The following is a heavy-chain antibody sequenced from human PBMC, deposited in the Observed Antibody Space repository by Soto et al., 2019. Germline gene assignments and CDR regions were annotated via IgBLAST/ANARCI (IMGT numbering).Heavy chain of an antibody. CDR2: ISRDGRTT. CDR1: GFTVSSYG. CDR3: TGEVASGY. V-gene: IGHV3-30*03. Sequence: QVQLEESGGGVVQPGRSLRLSCAVSGFTVSSYGMHWVRQAPGKGLEWVAVISRDGRTTFYADSEKGRFTISKDNSRNTLFLEMNSLRDDDMAVYYCTGEVASGYWGQGTLVTVSS. D-gene: IGHD2-8*02. J-gene: IGHJ4*02.